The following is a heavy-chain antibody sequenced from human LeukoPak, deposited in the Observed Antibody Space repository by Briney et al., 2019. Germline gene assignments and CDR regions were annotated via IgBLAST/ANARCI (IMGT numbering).Heavy chain of an antibody. D-gene: IGHD2-15*01. CDR3: ARPRTEGYDGLLHGMDV. Sequence: GGSLRLSCAASGFTFSSYGMLWVRQAPGKGLEWVAVIWYDGSNKYYVDSVKGRFTISRDNSKNTLYLQMNSLRAEDTAVYYCARPRTEGYDGLLHGMDVWGQGTTVTVSS. J-gene: IGHJ6*02. CDR2: IWYDGSNK. CDR1: GFTFSSYG. V-gene: IGHV3-33*01.